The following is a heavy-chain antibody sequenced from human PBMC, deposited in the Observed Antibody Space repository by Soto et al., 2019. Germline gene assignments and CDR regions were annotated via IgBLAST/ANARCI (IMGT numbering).Heavy chain of an antibody. CDR1: GYTFTSYY. D-gene: IGHD2-2*01. V-gene: IGHV1-46*03. Sequence: ASVKVSCKASGYTFTSYYMHWVRQAPGQGLEWMGIINPSGGSTSYAQKFQGRVTMTRDTSTSTVYMELSSLRSEDTAVYYCARQGYCFGTNCYRWFDPWCQGTLVTVFS. CDR2: INPSGGST. CDR3: ARQGYCFGTNCYRWFDP. J-gene: IGHJ5*02.